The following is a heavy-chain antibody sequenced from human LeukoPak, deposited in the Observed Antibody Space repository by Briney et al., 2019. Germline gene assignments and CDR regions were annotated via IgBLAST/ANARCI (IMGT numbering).Heavy chain of an antibody. J-gene: IGHJ3*02. CDR1: GGSISSYY. D-gene: IGHD3-22*01. V-gene: IGHV4-59*12. CDR2: IYHSGST. CDR3: ARVYYDSPGAFDI. Sequence: SETLSLTCTVSGGSISSYYWSWIRQPPGKGLEWIGYIYHSGSTYYNPSLKSRVTISVDRSKNQFSLKLSSVTAADTAVYYCARVYYDSPGAFDIWGQGTMVTVSS.